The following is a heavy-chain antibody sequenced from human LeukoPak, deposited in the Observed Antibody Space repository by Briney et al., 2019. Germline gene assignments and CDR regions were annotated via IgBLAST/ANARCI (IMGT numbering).Heavy chain of an antibody. J-gene: IGHJ3*02. CDR1: GGSISSGSYY. CDR2: IYTSGST. Sequence: SQTLSLTCTVSGGSISSGSYYWSWIRQPAGKGLEWIGRIYTSGSTNYNLSLKSRVTISVDTSKNQFSLKLSSVTAADTAVYYCAREGSGSYRSPAFDIWGQGTMVTVSS. CDR3: AREGSGSYRSPAFDI. V-gene: IGHV4-61*02. D-gene: IGHD3-10*01.